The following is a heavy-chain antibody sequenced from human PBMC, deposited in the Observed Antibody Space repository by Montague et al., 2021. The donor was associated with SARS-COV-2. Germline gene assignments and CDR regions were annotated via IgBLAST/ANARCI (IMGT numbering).Heavy chain of an antibody. CDR2: IYSSGST. V-gene: IGHV4-59*01. CDR1: GASMSGSY. J-gene: IGHJ4*02. D-gene: IGHD3-22*01. Sequence: SETLSLTCTVSGASMSGSYYGWVRQPPGKGPEWIGNIYSSGSTHYNPSLRSRVTISVDTSKSQFSLRLTSVTAAATAVYYCVREGRSSAYAMDDWGQGTLVTVSS. CDR3: VREGRSSAYAMDD.